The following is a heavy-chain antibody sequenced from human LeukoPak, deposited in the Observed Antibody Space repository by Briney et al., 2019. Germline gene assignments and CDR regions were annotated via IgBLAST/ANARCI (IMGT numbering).Heavy chain of an antibody. Sequence: QSRGSLRLSCAPSGFTFSSYDMSWVRQAPGKGLEWVSTISGSGGSTYYADSVKGRFTISRDNSKNTLYLQMDNLRAEDTAVYYCASVKYFVFWGQGTLVTVSS. J-gene: IGHJ4*02. CDR1: GFTFSSYD. V-gene: IGHV3-23*01. CDR2: ISGSGGST. CDR3: ASVKYFVF. D-gene: IGHD3-10*01.